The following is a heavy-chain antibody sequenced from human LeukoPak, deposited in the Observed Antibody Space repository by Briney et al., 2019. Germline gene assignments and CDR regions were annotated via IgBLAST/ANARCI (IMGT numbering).Heavy chain of an antibody. CDR1: GFTFSSYE. V-gene: IGHV3-30*04. Sequence: SGGSLRLSCAASGFTFSSYEMNWVRQAPGKGLEWVAVISYDGSNKYYADSVKGRFTISRDNSKNTLYLQMNSLRAEDTAVYYCARDRSYYYDSSGYSRYFDLWGRGTLVTVSS. CDR3: ARDRSYYYDSSGYSRYFDL. D-gene: IGHD3-22*01. CDR2: ISYDGSNK. J-gene: IGHJ2*01.